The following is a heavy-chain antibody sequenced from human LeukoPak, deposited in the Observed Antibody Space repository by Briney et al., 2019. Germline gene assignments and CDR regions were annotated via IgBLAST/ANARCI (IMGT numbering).Heavy chain of an antibody. J-gene: IGHJ4*02. V-gene: IGHV4-59*01. Sequence: SETLSLTCTVSGGSISSYYWSWIRQPPGKGLEWIGYIYYSGSTNYNPSLKSRVTISVDTSKNQFSLKLSSVTAADTAVYYCARGPGYSSSPDYWGQGTLVTVSS. CDR1: GGSISSYY. CDR2: IYYSGST. D-gene: IGHD6-6*01. CDR3: ARGPGYSSSPDY.